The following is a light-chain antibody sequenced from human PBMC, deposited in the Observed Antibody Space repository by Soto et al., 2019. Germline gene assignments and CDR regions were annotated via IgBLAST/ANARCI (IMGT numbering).Light chain of an antibody. Sequence: QSALTQPASVSGSPGQSITISCTGTSSDVGGYNYVSWYQQHPGKAPKLMIYDVSNRPSGVSNRFSGSKSGNTASLTISGLQAEDEADYYCSSLSSSSTLGVFGGGTKLTVL. CDR3: SSLSSSSTLGV. CDR2: DVS. J-gene: IGLJ2*01. CDR1: SSDVGGYNY. V-gene: IGLV2-14*01.